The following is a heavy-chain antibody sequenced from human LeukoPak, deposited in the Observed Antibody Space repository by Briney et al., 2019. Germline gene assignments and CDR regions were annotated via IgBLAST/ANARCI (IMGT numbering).Heavy chain of an antibody. J-gene: IGHJ3*02. CDR2: ISSRSSYI. D-gene: IGHD3-10*01. V-gene: IGHV3-21*04. CDR3: AREYRGSRRSDTFDI. Sequence: GGSLRLSCAASGFSFSTYSMNWVRQVPGKGLEWVSSISSRSSYIYYADSVKGRFTISRDNSKNTLYLQMNSLRAEDTAVYYCAREYRGSRRSDTFDIWGQGTMVTVSS. CDR1: GFSFSTYS.